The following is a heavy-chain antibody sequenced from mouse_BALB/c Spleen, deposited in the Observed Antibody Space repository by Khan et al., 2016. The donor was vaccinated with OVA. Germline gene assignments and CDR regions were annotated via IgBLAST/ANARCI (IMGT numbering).Heavy chain of an antibody. V-gene: IGHV5-6*01. CDR1: GFTFSNYG. CDR3: ASHLTGSFAY. CDR2: INSDGTYT. D-gene: IGHD4-1*01. Sequence: EVQLQESGGDLVKPGGSLKLSCAASGFTFSNYGMSWVRQIPDKRLEWVATINSDGTYTYYPDSVKGRFTISRNNAKNTLYLEMSSLKSEDTAMYYWASHLTGSFAYWGQGTLVTVSA. J-gene: IGHJ3*01.